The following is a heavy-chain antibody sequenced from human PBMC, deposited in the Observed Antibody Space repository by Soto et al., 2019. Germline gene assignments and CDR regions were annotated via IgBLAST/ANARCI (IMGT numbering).Heavy chain of an antibody. CDR2: INIVGGNT. CDR3: TKNYYFDS. Sequence: VQLLECGGGLVQPGGSLRLSCAASGFTFSNYAMSWVSQAPGKALEWVSSINIVGGNTNYADSVRGRFTMSRDDSKNTVLLQMNSLRAEDTVIYYCTKNYYFDSWGQGTLVPVSS. CDR1: GFTFSNYA. V-gene: IGHV3-23*01. J-gene: IGHJ4*02.